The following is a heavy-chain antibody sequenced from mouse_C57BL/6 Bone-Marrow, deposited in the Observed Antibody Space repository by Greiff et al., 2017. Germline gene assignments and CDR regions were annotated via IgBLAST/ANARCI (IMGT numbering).Heavy chain of an antibody. CDR2: IDPSDSET. Sequence: QVQLQHPGAELVRPGSSVKLSCKASGYTFTSYWMHWVKQRPIQGLEWIGNIDPSDSETHYNQKFKDKATLTVDKSSSTAYMQLSSLTSEDSAVYYCAGLYYGSRGLDYWGQGTTLTVSS. J-gene: IGHJ2*01. CDR3: AGLYYGSRGLDY. CDR1: GYTFTSYW. V-gene: IGHV1-52*01. D-gene: IGHD1-1*01.